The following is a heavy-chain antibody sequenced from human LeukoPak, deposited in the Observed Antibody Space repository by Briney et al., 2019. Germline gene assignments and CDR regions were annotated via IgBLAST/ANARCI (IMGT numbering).Heavy chain of an antibody. J-gene: IGHJ4*02. CDR1: GYSFTSYW. CDR3: ARHARFGELPYYLDY. V-gene: IGHV5-51*01. Sequence: GESLKISCKGSGYSFTSYWIGWVRQMPGKGLEWMGIIYPGDSDTRYSPSFQGQVTISADKSISTAYLQWSSLKASDTAMYYCARHARFGELPYYLDYWGQGTLVTVSS. CDR2: IYPGDSDT. D-gene: IGHD3-10*01.